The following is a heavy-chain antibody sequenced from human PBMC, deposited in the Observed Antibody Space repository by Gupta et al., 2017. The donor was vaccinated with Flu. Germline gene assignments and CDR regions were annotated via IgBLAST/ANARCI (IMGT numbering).Heavy chain of an antibody. CDR1: GYTCTGHY. D-gene: IGHD3-10*01. J-gene: IGHJ6*02. CDR3: ARPGVKGYYYYGMDV. Sequence: QVQLVQSGAALKKPGASVKVSCKASGYTCTGHYMHWVRQAPGQGLEWMGWINPNSGGTNYAQKFQRRVTMTRDTSISTAYMELSRLRSDDTAVYYCARPGVKGYYYYGMDVWGQGTTVTVSS. CDR2: INPNSGGT. V-gene: IGHV1-2*02.